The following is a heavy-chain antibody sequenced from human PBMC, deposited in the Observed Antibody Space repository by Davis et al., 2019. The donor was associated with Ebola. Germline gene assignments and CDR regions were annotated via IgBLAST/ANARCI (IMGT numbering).Heavy chain of an antibody. V-gene: IGHV3-33*01. D-gene: IGHD3-10*01. CDR1: GFTFSSYG. J-gene: IGHJ6*02. CDR3: ARSGGAYYYYGMDV. Sequence: GGSLRPSCAASGFTFSSYGMHWVRQAPGKGLEWVAVIWYDGSNKYYADSVKGRFTISRDNSKNTLYLQMNSLRAEDTAVYYCARSGGAYYYYGMDVWGQGTTVTVSS. CDR2: IWYDGSNK.